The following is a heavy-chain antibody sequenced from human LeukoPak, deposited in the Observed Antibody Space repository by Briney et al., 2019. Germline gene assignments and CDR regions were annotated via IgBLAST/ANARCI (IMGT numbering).Heavy chain of an antibody. D-gene: IGHD1-26*01. V-gene: IGHV4-38-2*02. Sequence: SETLSLTCTVSGYSISSGYYWGWIRQPPGKGLEWIGSIYHSGSTYYNPSLKSRVTISVDTSKNQFSLKLSSVTAADTAVYYCARGVGATNYYYMDVWGKGTTVTVSS. CDR1: GYSISSGYY. CDR3: ARGVGATNYYYMDV. J-gene: IGHJ6*03. CDR2: IYHSGST.